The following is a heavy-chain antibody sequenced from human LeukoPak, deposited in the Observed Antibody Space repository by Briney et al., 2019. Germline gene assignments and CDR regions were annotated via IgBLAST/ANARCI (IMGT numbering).Heavy chain of an antibody. V-gene: IGHV3-30-3*01. D-gene: IGHD7-27*01. CDR3: ARDPRGPLGSTVYYYGMDV. Sequence: GGSLRLSCAASGFTFSSYAMHWVRQAPGKGLEWVAVISYDGSNKYYADSVKGRFTISRDNSKNTLYLQMNSLRAEDTDVYYCARDPRGPLGSTVYYYGMDVWGQGTTVTVSS. J-gene: IGHJ6*02. CDR2: ISYDGSNK. CDR1: GFTFSSYA.